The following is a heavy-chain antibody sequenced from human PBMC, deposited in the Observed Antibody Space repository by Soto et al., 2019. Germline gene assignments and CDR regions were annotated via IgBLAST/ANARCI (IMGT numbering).Heavy chain of an antibody. CDR1: GFSFSSYR. V-gene: IGHV3-48*02. CDR3: ASDWVYCAGGTCFYGMDV. Sequence: PGGSLRLSCEASGFSFSSYRMNWVRQAPGKGLEWVSFISSSSTKMRYADSVKGRFSISRDNVQSSLFLHMNNLRDEDTAVYYCASDWVYCAGGTCFYGMDVWGQGTTVTVSS. CDR2: ISSSSTKM. J-gene: IGHJ6*02. D-gene: IGHD2-8*02.